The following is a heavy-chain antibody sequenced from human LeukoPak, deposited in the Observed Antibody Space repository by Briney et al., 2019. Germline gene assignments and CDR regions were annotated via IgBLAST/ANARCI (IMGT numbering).Heavy chain of an antibody. V-gene: IGHV3-23*01. J-gene: IGHJ3*02. Sequence: GGSLRLSCASSGFTFSSYAMSWVRQAPGKGLEWVSAISGSGGSTYYADSVKGRFTISRDNSKNTLYLQMNSLRAEDTAVYYCAKVIFIAVAGTDPDAFDIWGQGTMVTVSS. D-gene: IGHD6-19*01. CDR2: ISGSGGST. CDR3: AKVIFIAVAGTDPDAFDI. CDR1: GFTFSSYA.